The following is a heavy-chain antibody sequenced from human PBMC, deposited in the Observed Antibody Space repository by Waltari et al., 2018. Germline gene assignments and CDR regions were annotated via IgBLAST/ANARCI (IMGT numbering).Heavy chain of an antibody. CDR2: IGIDRNT. CDR3: VKDIFRWAFDI. D-gene: IGHD3-9*01. V-gene: IGHV3-23*01. J-gene: IGHJ3*02. Sequence: EVELLESGGGLVQPGGSVRLSCTTSGFTFSGNAMGRVRQAPGEGLECVSGIGIDRNTHYADSVKGRFTISRDNSKNTLYLQMNSLRAEDTALYYCVKDIFRWAFDIWGQGTMVTVSS. CDR1: GFTFSGNA.